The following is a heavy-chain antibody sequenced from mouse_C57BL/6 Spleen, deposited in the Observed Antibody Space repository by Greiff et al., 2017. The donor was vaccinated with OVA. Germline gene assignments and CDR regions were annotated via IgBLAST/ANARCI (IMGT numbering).Heavy chain of an antibody. Sequence: EVHLVESGGGLVKPGGSLKLSCAASGFTFSSYAMYWVRQTPEKRLEWVANISGGGSYTYYPDNVQGRFTISRDNAKNNLYLQMSHLKSEDTAMYYCSRDRSGTLLFAYWGQGTLVTVSA. CDR1: GFTFSSYA. J-gene: IGHJ3*01. D-gene: IGHD1-3*01. CDR3: SRDRSGTLLFAY. CDR2: ISGGGSYT. V-gene: IGHV5-4*01.